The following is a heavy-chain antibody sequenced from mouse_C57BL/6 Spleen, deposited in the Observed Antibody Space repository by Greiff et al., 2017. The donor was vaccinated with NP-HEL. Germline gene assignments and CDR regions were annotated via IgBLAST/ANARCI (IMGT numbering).Heavy chain of an antibody. D-gene: IGHD1-1*01. CDR2: FHPYNDDT. CDR3: AITTVAPYYYAMDY. Sequence: QVHVKQSGAELVKPGASVKMSCKASGYTFTTYPIEWMKQNHGKSLEWIGNFHPYNDDTKYNEKFKGKATLTVEKSSSTVYLELSRLTSDDSAVYYCAITTVAPYYYAMDYWGQGTSVTVSS. CDR1: GYTFTTYP. V-gene: IGHV1-47*01. J-gene: IGHJ4*01.